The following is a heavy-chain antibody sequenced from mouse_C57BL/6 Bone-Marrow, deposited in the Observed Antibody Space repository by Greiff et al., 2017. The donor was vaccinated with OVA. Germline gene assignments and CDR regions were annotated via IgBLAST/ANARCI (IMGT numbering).Heavy chain of an antibody. J-gene: IGHJ1*03. CDR1: GISITTGNYR. Sequence: EVQLQQSGPGLVKPSQTVFLTCTVTGISITTGNYRWSWIRQFPGNKLEWIGYIYYSGTITYNPSLTSRTTITRDTPKNQFFLEMNSLTAEDTATYYCARERPPYYYGSSPWYFDVWGTGTTVTVSS. D-gene: IGHD1-1*01. CDR2: IYYSGTI. V-gene: IGHV3-5*01. CDR3: ARERPPYYYGSSPWYFDV.